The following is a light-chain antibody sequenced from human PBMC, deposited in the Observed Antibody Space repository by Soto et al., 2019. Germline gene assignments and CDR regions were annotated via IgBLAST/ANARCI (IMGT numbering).Light chain of an antibody. CDR3: QQYKNWPPLT. V-gene: IGKV3-15*01. Sequence: EIVMTQSPATLSVSPGERATLSCRASQSVSYNLAWYQQKPGQGPRLLIYGAFTRATGIPARFSGSGSGTEFTPPISSLQSEDFGVYYCQQYKNWPPLTFGGGTKVEIK. CDR2: GAF. J-gene: IGKJ4*01. CDR1: QSVSYN.